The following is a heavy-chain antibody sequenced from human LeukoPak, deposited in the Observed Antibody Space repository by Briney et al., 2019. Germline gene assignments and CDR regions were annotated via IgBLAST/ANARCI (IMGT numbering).Heavy chain of an antibody. CDR3: ARDVAGYYDSIYDY. D-gene: IGHD3-22*01. Sequence: GGSLRLSCAASGFTFSSYWMSWVRQAPGKGLEWVANIKQDGSEKYYVDSVKGRFTISRDNAKNSLYLQMNSLRAEDTAVYYCARDVAGYYDSIYDYWGQGTLVTVSS. CDR1: GFTFSSYW. V-gene: IGHV3-7*01. J-gene: IGHJ4*02. CDR2: IKQDGSEK.